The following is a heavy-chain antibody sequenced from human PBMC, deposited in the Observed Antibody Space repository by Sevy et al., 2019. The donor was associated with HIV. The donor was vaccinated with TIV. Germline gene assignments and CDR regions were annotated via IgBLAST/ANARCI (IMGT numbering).Heavy chain of an antibody. CDR2: IRSKDYGGAT. D-gene: IGHD3-22*01. Sequence: GGSLRLSCTGSGFTFGDYAMSWFRQAPGMGLEWVGFIRSKDYGGATENAASVKGRFTISRDDSKSIAHLQMNSLKTEDTAVYYCTRGYYYDSSGYSDYWGQGTLVTVSS. J-gene: IGHJ4*02. CDR1: GFTFGDYA. V-gene: IGHV3-49*03. CDR3: TRGYYYDSSGYSDY.